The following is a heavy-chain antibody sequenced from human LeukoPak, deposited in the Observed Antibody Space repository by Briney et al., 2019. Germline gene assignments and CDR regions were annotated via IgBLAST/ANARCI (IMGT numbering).Heavy chain of an antibody. J-gene: IGHJ4*02. CDR2: IRYDGSNK. V-gene: IGHV3-30*02. CDR1: GFTFSSYG. D-gene: IGHD3-22*01. CDR3: AKDLVSADISVYYWEKATPRSFDY. Sequence: PGGSLRLSCAASGFTFSSYGMHWVRQAPGKGLEWVAFIRYDGSNKYYADSVKGRFTISRDNSKNTLYLQMNSLRAEDTAVYYCAKDLVSADISVYYWEKATPRSFDYWGKGTLVTVSS.